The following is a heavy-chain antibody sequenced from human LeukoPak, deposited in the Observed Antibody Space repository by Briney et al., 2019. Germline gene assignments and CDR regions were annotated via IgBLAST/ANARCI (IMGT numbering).Heavy chain of an antibody. J-gene: IGHJ4*02. V-gene: IGHV3-23*01. D-gene: IGHD3-10*01. CDR1: GFTFSSYA. CDR3: AKALSRVRTEGIDY. CDR2: ISGSGGST. Sequence: GGSLRLSCAASGFTFSSYAMHWVRQAPGKGLEWVSAISGSGGSTYYADSVKGRFTISRDNSKNTLYLQMNSLRAEDTAVYYCAKALSRVRTEGIDYWGQGTLVTVSS.